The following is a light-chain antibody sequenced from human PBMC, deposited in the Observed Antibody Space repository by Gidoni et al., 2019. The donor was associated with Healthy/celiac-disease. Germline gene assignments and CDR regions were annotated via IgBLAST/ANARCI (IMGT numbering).Light chain of an antibody. V-gene: IGKV1-39*01. CDR3: QQSYSTPPS. CDR1: QSISSY. J-gene: IGKJ2*03. Sequence: IHLTPSPSSLSASVGDRVTITCRASQSISSYLNWYQQKPGKAPKLLIYAASSLQSGVPSRFSGSGSGTDFTLTISSLQPEDFATYYCQQSYSTPPSFGQGTKLEIK. CDR2: AAS.